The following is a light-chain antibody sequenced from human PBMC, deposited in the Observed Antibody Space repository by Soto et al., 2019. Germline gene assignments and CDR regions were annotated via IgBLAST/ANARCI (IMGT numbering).Light chain of an antibody. Sequence: EIVLPPSHATMSLSPGKRGTLSGRASQSVRHFLAWYQQKPGQATRLLIYDTSNRATGIPDRFSGGGSGTDFTLTISSLEPEDFALYYCKKRSNMPPTVGEGKRLAI. V-gene: IGKV3-11*01. CDR1: QSVRHF. CDR2: DTS. J-gene: IGKJ5*01. CDR3: KKRSNMPPT.